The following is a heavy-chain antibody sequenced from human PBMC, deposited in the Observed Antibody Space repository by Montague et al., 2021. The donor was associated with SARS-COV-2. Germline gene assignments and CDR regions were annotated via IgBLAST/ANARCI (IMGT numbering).Heavy chain of an antibody. D-gene: IGHD1-26*01. Sequence: SDTLSLTCGVSGGSISDNNWWSWVRQSPETGLEWIGEISLGGHTDYNPSLKSRVTISLDKSKNQFSLKLTSVTAADTAVYYCARDIWEPEVRSRGWFDPWGRGILVTISS. V-gene: IGHV4-4*02. CDR1: GGSISDNNW. CDR2: ISLGGHT. J-gene: IGHJ5*02. CDR3: ARDIWEPEVRSRGWFDP.